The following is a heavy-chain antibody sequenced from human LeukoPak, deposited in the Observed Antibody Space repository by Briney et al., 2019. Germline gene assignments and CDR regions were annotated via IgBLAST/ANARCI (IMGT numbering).Heavy chain of an antibody. CDR2: ISSSSSYI. CDR1: GFTFSSYS. Sequence: GESLRLSCAASGFTFSSYSMNWVRQAPGKGLEWVSSISSSSSYIYYADSVKGRFTISRDNAKNSLYLQMNSLRAEDTAVYYCARDTGVRYFDWLPLDYWGQGTLVTVSS. D-gene: IGHD3-9*01. CDR3: ARDTGVRYFDWLPLDY. J-gene: IGHJ4*02. V-gene: IGHV3-21*01.